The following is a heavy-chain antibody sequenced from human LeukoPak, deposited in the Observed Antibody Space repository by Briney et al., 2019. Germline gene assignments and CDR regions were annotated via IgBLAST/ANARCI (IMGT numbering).Heavy chain of an antibody. CDR1: GDSISSYS. CDR3: ARDHPVADWAPDI. D-gene: IGHD3-9*01. J-gene: IGHJ3*02. CDR2: IDYSGSS. Sequence: PSETLSLTCSVSGDSISSYSWTWIRQPPGKGLEWIGFIDYSGSSNYNPSLKSRVTISADPSTNHFSLNLTSVTAADTAVYFCARDHPVADWAPDIWGRGTMVTVSS. V-gene: IGHV4-59*13.